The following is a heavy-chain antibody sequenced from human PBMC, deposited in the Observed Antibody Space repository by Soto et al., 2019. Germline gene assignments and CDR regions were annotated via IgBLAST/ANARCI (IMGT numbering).Heavy chain of an antibody. V-gene: IGHV4-61*01. CDR1: AGSVSSGSYS. Sequence: SETLSLTCTVSAGSVSSGSYSWSWIRQPPGKGLEWIGYIYYSGSTNYNPSLKSRVTISVDTSKNQFSLKLSSVTAADTAVYYCARERYADYWGQGTLVTVSS. CDR2: IYYSGST. CDR3: ARERYADY. J-gene: IGHJ4*02. D-gene: IGHD1-1*01.